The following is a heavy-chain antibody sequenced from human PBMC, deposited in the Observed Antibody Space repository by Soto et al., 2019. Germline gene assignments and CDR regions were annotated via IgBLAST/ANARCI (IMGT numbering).Heavy chain of an antibody. CDR3: ARHGYSSSWYFAGNWFDP. Sequence: GESLKISCKGSGYSFTSYWIGWVRQMPGKGLEWMGIIYPGDSDTRYSPSFQGQVTISADKSISTAYLQWSSLKASDTAMYYCARHGYSSSWYFAGNWFDPWGQGTLVTVTS. J-gene: IGHJ5*02. V-gene: IGHV5-51*01. CDR1: GYSFTSYW. D-gene: IGHD6-13*01. CDR2: IYPGDSDT.